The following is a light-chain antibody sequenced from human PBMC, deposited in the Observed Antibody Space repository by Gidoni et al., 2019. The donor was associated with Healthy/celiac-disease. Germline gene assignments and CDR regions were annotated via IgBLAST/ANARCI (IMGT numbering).Light chain of an antibody. CDR1: QGISSY. V-gene: IGKV1-8*01. Sequence: AIRMTQSPSSLSASTGARVTITCRASQGISSYLAWYQQKPGTAPKLLIYAASTLQSGVPSRFSGSGSGTDFTLISSCLQAEDFANYYCQQYYSYPLTFGGGTKVEIK. J-gene: IGKJ4*01. CDR2: AAS. CDR3: QQYYSYPLT.